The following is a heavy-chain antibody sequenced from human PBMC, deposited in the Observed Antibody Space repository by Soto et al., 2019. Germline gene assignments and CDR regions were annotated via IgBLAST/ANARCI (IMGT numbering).Heavy chain of an antibody. CDR1: GGTFSSYA. Sequence: SVKVSCKASGGTFSSYAISWVRQAPGQGLEWMGGIIPIFGTANYAQKFQGRVTITADESTSTAYMELSSLRSEDTAVYYCARNVGYDFWSGYYANWFDPRGQGTLVTVSS. J-gene: IGHJ5*02. CDR2: IIPIFGTA. CDR3: ARNVGYDFWSGYYANWFDP. D-gene: IGHD3-3*01. V-gene: IGHV1-69*13.